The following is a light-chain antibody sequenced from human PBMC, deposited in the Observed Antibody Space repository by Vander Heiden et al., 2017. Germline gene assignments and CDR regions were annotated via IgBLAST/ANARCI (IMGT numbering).Light chain of an antibody. V-gene: IGLV2-8*01. Sequence: QPALTQPPPASGSPGQSVPISCTGTSSDVGGYNYVSRYQQHPGKAPELMIYEVSKRPSGVPERFSGSKSGNAASLTVSGLQAEDEADYYCSSYAGSNNSWVFGGGTKLTVL. CDR1: SSDVGGYNY. CDR3: SSYAGSNNSWV. J-gene: IGLJ3*02. CDR2: EVS.